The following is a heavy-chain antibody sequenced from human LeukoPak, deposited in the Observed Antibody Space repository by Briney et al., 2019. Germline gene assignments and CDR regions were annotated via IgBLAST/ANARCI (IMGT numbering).Heavy chain of an antibody. CDR1: GYTFTSYD. V-gene: IGHV1-8*01. CDR3: ARDRAELTHHNYYYYGMDV. J-gene: IGHJ6*02. CDR2: MNPNSGNT. Sequence: ASVKVSCKASGYTFTSYDINWVRQATGQGLEWMGWMNPNSGNTGYAQKFQGRVTMTRNTSISTAYMELSSLRSEDTAVYYCARDRAELTHHNYYYYGMDVWGQGTTVTVSS. D-gene: IGHD3-10*01.